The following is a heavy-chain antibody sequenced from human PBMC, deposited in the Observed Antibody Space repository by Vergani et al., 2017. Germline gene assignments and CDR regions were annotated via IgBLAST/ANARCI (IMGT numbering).Heavy chain of an antibody. J-gene: IGHJ6*03. CDR2: INPNSGGT. D-gene: IGHD1-26*01. Sequence: QVQLVQSGAEVKKPGASVKVPCKAPGYTFTGYYMHWVRQAPGQGLEWMGWINPNSGGTNYAQKFQGWVTLTRDMSISTAYMELSRLRSDDTAVYYCARDCGQVGAPSYDMDVWGKGTTVTVSS. CDR1: GYTFTGYY. CDR3: ARDCGQVGAPSYDMDV. V-gene: IGHV1-2*04.